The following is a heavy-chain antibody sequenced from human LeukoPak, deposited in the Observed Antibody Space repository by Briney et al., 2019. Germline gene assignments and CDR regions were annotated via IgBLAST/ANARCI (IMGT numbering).Heavy chain of an antibody. CDR3: ARDRAQCLRKDWFDP. Sequence: SETLSLTCTVSGGSISSYYWSWIRQPAGKGLEWIGRIYTSGSTNYNPSLKSRVTMSVDTSKNQFSLKLSSVTAADTAVYYCARDRAQCLRKDWFDPWGQGTLVTVSS. CDR1: GGSISSYY. CDR2: IYTSGST. J-gene: IGHJ5*02. D-gene: IGHD6-19*01. V-gene: IGHV4-4*07.